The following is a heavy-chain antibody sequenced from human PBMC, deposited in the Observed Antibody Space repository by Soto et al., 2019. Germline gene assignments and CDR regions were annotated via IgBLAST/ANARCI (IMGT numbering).Heavy chain of an antibody. CDR3: ARRHRATAGRIDL. J-gene: IGHJ5*02. CDR2: IYGDDDQ. CDR1: GFSLTTSAVG. D-gene: IGHD3-3*02. Sequence: SGPTLVNPTQTLTLTCTFSGFSLTTSAVGVGWIRQPPGKALEWLTVIYGDDDQRSSPSLRSRLTISKDTSKNQVGLRMTNMDPVDTATPDSARRHRATAGRIDLWGQGPLVTASS. V-gene: IGHV2-5*02.